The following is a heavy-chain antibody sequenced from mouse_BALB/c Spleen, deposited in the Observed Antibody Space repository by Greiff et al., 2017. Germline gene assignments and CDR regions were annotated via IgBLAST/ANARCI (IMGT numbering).Heavy chain of an antibody. D-gene: IGHD1-1*01. CDR2: ISSGGGST. CDR1: GFAFSSYD. CDR3: ARHPYGSRGYYLDY. Sequence: DVMLVESGGGLVKPGGSLKLSCAASGFAFSSYDMSWVRQTPEKRLEWVAYISSGGGSTYYPDTVKGRFTISRDNAKNTLYLQMSSLKSEDTAMYYCARHPYGSRGYYLDYWGQGTTLTVSS. V-gene: IGHV5-12-1*01. J-gene: IGHJ2*01.